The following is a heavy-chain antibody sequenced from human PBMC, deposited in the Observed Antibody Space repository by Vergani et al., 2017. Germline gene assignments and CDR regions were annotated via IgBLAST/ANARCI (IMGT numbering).Heavy chain of an antibody. CDR1: GFTFSSYG. D-gene: IGHD3-10*01. Sequence: QVQLVESGGGVVQPGRSLRLSCAASGFTFSSYGMHWVRQAPGKGLEWVAVIWYDGSNKYYADALKGRFTISRDNSENTLYLHMNSLRAEDTAIYYCAREEGYFGSGSRPFDYWGQGIPVTVSS. V-gene: IGHV3-33*01. J-gene: IGHJ4*02. CDR3: AREEGYFGSGSRPFDY. CDR2: IWYDGSNK.